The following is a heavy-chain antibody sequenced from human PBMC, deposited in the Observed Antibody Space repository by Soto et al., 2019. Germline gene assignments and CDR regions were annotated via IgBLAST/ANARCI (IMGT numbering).Heavy chain of an antibody. V-gene: IGHV1-69*13. J-gene: IGHJ4*02. D-gene: IGHD5-12*01. CDR3: ARNPSPTSGYSGYDYVYYFDY. Sequence: GASVKVSCKASGGTFSSYAISWVRQAPGQGLEWMGGIIPIFGTANYAQKFQGRVTITADESTSTAYMELSSLRSEDTAVYYCARNPSPTSGYSGYDYVYYFDYWGQGTLVTVSS. CDR1: GGTFSSYA. CDR2: IIPIFGTA.